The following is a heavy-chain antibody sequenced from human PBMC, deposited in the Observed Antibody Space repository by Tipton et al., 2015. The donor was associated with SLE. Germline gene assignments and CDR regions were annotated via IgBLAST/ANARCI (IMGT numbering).Heavy chain of an antibody. Sequence: TLSLTCAVYGGSFSGYYWSWIRQPPGKGLEWIGEINHSGSTNYNPSLKSRVTISVDTSKNQFSLKLSSVTAADTAVYYCASGRRMDDSGDFGPWGQGTLVTVSS. CDR2: INHSGST. CDR1: GGSFSGYY. CDR3: ASGRRMDDSGDFGP. V-gene: IGHV4-34*01. J-gene: IGHJ5*02. D-gene: IGHD4-17*01.